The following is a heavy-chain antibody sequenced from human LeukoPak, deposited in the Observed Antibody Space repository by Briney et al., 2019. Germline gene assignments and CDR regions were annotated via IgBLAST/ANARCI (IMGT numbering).Heavy chain of an antibody. J-gene: IGHJ3*02. CDR2: IYYSGTT. CDR3: ARDGYNPVAFDI. CDR1: GGSISSSPYY. D-gene: IGHD5-24*01. Sequence: SETLSLTCTVYGGSISSSPYYWGWIRQPPGKGLEWIGSIYYSGTTHYNPSLQSRVSMSVDTSKNTFSLNLKSVTAADTAVYYCARDGYNPVAFDIWGQGTVVTVSS. V-gene: IGHV4-39*02.